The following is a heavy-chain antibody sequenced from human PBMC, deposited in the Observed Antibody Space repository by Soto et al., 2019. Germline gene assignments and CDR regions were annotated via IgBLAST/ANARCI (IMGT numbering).Heavy chain of an antibody. J-gene: IGHJ6*02. CDR2: IYTSGST. V-gene: IGHV4-4*07. Sequence: SETLSVTCTVSGGSISSYYWSWIRQPAGKGLEWIGRIYTSGSTNYNPSLKSRVTMSVDTSKNQFSLKLSSVTAADTAVYYCARDSLVTDDILTGYPFYYYYGMDVWGQGTTVTVSS. CDR3: ARDSLVTDDILTGYPFYYYYGMDV. D-gene: IGHD3-9*01. CDR1: GGSISSYY.